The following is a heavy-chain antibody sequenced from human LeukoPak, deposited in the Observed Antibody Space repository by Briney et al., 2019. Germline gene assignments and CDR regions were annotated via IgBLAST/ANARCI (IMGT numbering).Heavy chain of an antibody. CDR2: FDPKDGET. D-gene: IGHD6-19*01. CDR1: GYTLTEFS. Sequence: ASVKVSCKVSGYTLTEFSMHWVRQPPGKGLGWKGGFDPKDGETIYAQKFQGRVTMTEDTSTDTAYMELSSLRSEDTAVYYCATAIAVADTYFYYGMDVWGQGTTVTVSS. V-gene: IGHV1-24*01. CDR3: ATAIAVADTYFYYGMDV. J-gene: IGHJ6*02.